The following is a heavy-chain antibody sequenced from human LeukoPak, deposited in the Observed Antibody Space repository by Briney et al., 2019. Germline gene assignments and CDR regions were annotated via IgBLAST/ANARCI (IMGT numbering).Heavy chain of an antibody. CDR1: GGSFSGYY. D-gene: IGHD3-22*01. J-gene: IGHJ6*03. CDR3: ARNYYDSSGYYPYYYYMDV. V-gene: IGHV4-34*01. CDR2: IYYSGST. Sequence: SETLSLTCAVYGGSFSGYYWSWIRQPPGKGLEWIGSIYYSGSTYYNPSLKSRVTISVDTSKNQFSLKLSSVTAADTAVYYCARNYYDSSGYYPYYYYMDVWGKGTTVTVSS.